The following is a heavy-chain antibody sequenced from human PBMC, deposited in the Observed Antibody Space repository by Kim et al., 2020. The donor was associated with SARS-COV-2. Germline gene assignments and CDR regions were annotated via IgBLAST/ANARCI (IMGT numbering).Heavy chain of an antibody. CDR2: INPSGGST. CDR3: ARTGGWHYGMDV. CDR1: GYTFTSYY. Sequence: ASVKVSCKASGYTFTSYYMHWVRQAPGQGLEWMGLINPSGGSTSYAQKFQGRVTMTTDTSTSTGYMELSSLRSEDTAVYYCARTGGWHYGMDVWGQGTTVTVSS. V-gene: IGHV1-46*01. D-gene: IGHD2-15*01. J-gene: IGHJ6*02.